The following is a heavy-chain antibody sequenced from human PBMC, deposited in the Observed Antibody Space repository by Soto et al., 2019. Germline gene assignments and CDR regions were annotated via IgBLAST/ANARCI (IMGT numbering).Heavy chain of an antibody. CDR1: GFSLNNFA. V-gene: IGHV3-23*01. Sequence: EVQLLESGGDLVQPGGSQRLSCAASGFSLNNFAMAWVRQAPGKGLEWVSTITSSGDKTSYADSVKGRFIISRDNSKNMLYLQMNSLRVEDTALYYCARDCGSTSCSVWRDWGQGTLVTVSS. J-gene: IGHJ4*02. CDR2: ITSSGDKT. CDR3: ARDCGSTSCSVWRD. D-gene: IGHD2-2*01.